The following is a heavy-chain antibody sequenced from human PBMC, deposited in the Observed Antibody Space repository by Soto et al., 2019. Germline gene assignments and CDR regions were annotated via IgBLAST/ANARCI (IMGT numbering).Heavy chain of an antibody. J-gene: IGHJ4*02. CDR3: AREGVHNYTEYYFDY. Sequence: EVQLVESGGGLVNPGGSLRLSCAASGFTFSYYPLHWVRRAPGKGLEWVSSISGVRDYIRYADSVKGRFAISRDNAKTSRYLHMNSLTAEDTAVYYCAREGVHNYTEYYFDYWGQGTLVTVSS. CDR2: ISGVRDYI. D-gene: IGHD3-10*01. V-gene: IGHV3-21*06. CDR1: GFTFSYYP.